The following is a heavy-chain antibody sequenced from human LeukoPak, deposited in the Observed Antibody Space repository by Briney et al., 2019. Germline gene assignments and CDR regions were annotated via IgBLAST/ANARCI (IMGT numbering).Heavy chain of an antibody. V-gene: IGHV1-8*01. CDR2: MNPNSGNT. CDR1: GYTFTSYD. Sequence: GASVKVSCKASGYTFTSYDINWVRQATGQGLEWMGWMNPNSGNTGYAQKFQGRVTMTRNTSISTAYMELSSLRSEDTAVYYCARGSIWFGEPTDWGQGTLVTVSS. D-gene: IGHD3-10*01. CDR3: ARGSIWFGEPTD. J-gene: IGHJ4*02.